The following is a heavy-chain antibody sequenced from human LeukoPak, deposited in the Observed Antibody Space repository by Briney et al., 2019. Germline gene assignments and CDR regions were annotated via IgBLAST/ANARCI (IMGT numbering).Heavy chain of an antibody. CDR3: RVDTPFFDY. CDR2: INHSGST. J-gene: IGHJ4*02. CDR1: GGSFSGYY. D-gene: IGHD5-18*01. Sequence: PSETLSLTCAVYGGSFSGYYWSWIRQPPGKGLEWIGEINHSGSTNYNPSLKSRVTISVDTFKNQFSLKLSSVTAADTAVYYCRVDTPFFDYWGQGTLVTVSS. V-gene: IGHV4-34*03.